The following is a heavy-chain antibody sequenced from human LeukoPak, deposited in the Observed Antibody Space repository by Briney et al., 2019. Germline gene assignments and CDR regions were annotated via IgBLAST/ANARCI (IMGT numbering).Heavy chain of an antibody. CDR2: INPSGGST. D-gene: IGHD3-10*01. CDR1: GYTFISYY. J-gene: IGHJ5*02. CDR3: ARDQGRYYGSGSYYRSYNWFDP. V-gene: IGHV1-46*01. Sequence: ASVKVSCKASGYTFISYYMHWVRQAPGQGLEWMGLINPSGGSTSYAQKFQGRVTMTRDTSTSTVYMELSSLRSEDTAVYYCARDQGRYYGSGSYYRSYNWFDPWGQGTLVTVSS.